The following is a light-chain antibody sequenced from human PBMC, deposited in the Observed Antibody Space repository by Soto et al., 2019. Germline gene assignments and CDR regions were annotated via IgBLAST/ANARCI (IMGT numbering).Light chain of an antibody. CDR2: GAS. CDR1: QSVSSN. V-gene: IGKV3-15*01. Sequence: EIVMTQSPATLSVSPGERATLSCRASQSVSSNLAWYQQKPGQAPRLLIYGASTRATGIPARFSGSGSGTEFTLTISSLQSEDFATYYCQQSDSTPPWTFGQGTKVEIK. CDR3: QQSDSTPPWT. J-gene: IGKJ1*01.